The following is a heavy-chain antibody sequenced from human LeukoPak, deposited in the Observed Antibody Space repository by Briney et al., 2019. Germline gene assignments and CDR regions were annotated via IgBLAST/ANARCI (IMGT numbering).Heavy chain of an antibody. D-gene: IGHD3-22*01. V-gene: IGHV4-34*01. CDR3: ARLARDGYDFDF. CDR2: INHSGST. CDR1: GGSFSGYY. J-gene: IGHJ4*02. Sequence: KPSETLSLTCAVYGGSFSGYYWSWIRQPPGKGLEWIGEINHSGSTNYNPSLKSRVTISVDTSKNQFSLKLSSVTAADTAVYYCARLARDGYDFDFWGQGTLFTVSS.